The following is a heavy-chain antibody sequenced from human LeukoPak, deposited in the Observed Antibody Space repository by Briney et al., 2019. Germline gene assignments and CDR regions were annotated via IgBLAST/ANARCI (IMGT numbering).Heavy chain of an antibody. V-gene: IGHV3-53*01. J-gene: IGHJ4*02. CDR3: ARAVGATSHFDY. Sequence: GGSLRLSCAASGFTVSSNYMSWVREAPGKGLEWVSVIYSGGSTYYADSVKGRFTISRDNSKNTLYLQMNSLRAEDTAVYYCARAVGATSHFDYWGQGTLVTVSS. D-gene: IGHD1-26*01. CDR1: GFTVSSNY. CDR2: IYSGGST.